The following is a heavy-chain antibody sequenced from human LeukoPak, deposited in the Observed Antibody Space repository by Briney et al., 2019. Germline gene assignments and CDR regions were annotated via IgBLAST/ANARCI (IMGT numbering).Heavy chain of an antibody. V-gene: IGHV4-59*11. Sequence: SETLSLTCTVSGGSISSHYWSWLRQPPGKGLEWIGYIYYSGSTNYNPSLKSQVTISVDTSKNQFSLKLSSVTAADTAVYYCARDDSYGGGVDYWGQGTLVTVSS. D-gene: IGHD5-18*01. CDR1: GGSISSHY. J-gene: IGHJ4*02. CDR2: IYYSGST. CDR3: ARDDSYGGGVDY.